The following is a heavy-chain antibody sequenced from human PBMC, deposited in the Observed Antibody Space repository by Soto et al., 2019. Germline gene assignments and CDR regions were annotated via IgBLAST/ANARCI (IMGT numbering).Heavy chain of an antibody. CDR2: INHSGST. CDR3: ARVAAARPGDY. Sequence: PSETLSLTCGVYGGSFSGYYWSWIRQPPGKGLEWIGEINHSGSTNYNPSLKSRVTISVDTSKNQFSLKLSSVTAADTAVYYCARVAAARPGDYWGQGTLVTVSS. D-gene: IGHD6-6*01. CDR1: GGSFSGYY. V-gene: IGHV4-34*01. J-gene: IGHJ4*02.